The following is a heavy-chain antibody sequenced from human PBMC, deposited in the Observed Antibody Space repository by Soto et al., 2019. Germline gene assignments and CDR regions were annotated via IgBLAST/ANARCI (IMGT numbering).Heavy chain of an antibody. CDR2: ISYDGSNK. Sequence: QVQLVESGGGVVQPGRYLRLSCAASGFTFSSYAMHWVRQAPGKGLEWVAVISYDGSNKYYADSVKGRFTISRDNSKNTLYLQMNSLRAEDTAVYYCARGGMTTVTTFDYWGQGTLVTVSS. CDR1: GFTFSSYA. D-gene: IGHD4-17*01. J-gene: IGHJ4*02. CDR3: ARGGMTTVTTFDY. V-gene: IGHV3-30-3*01.